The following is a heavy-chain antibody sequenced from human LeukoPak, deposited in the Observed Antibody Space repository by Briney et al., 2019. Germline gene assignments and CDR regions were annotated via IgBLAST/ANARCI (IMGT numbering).Heavy chain of an antibody. V-gene: IGHV3-7*01. CDR3: ASFGGYNLYYYYMDV. J-gene: IGHJ6*03. Sequence: PGGSLRLSCAASEFSVGSNYMTWVRQAPGKGLEWVANIKEDGSEKYYVDSVKGRFAISRDNAKNSLYLQMNSLRAEDSAVYYCASFGGYNLYYYYMDVWGKGTTVTVSS. CDR2: IKEDGSEK. D-gene: IGHD3-16*01. CDR1: EFSVGSNY.